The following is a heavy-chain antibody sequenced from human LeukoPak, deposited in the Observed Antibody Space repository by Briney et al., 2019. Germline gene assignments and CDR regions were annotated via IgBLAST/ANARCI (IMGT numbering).Heavy chain of an antibody. Sequence: PSETLSLTCTVSGGSISSVDYYWSWIRQPPGKGLEWIGYISYSGSTYYNPSLKSRVTLSVATSKNQFSLKLSSVTAADTAVYYCARDLSGKDAFDIWGQGTMVTVSS. V-gene: IGHV4-30-4*01. CDR3: ARDLSGKDAFDI. J-gene: IGHJ3*02. CDR2: ISYSGST. D-gene: IGHD3-3*01. CDR1: GGSISSVDYY.